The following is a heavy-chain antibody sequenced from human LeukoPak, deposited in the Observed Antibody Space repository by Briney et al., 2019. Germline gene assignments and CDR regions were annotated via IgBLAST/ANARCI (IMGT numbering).Heavy chain of an antibody. CDR3: ARDGVRCTSTSCYPAEYFQH. J-gene: IGHJ1*01. V-gene: IGHV3-66*02. CDR2: IYSGGST. CDR1: GFTVSSNY. D-gene: IGHD2-2*01. Sequence: GGSLRLSCAASGFTVSSNYMSWDRQAPGKGLEWDSFIYSGGSTYYADSVKGRFTISRDNSKNTLYLQMNSLRAEDTAVYYCARDGVRCTSTSCYPAEYFQHWGQGTLVTVSS.